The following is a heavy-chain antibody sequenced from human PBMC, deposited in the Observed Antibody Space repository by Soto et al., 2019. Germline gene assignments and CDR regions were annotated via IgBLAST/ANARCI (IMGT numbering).Heavy chain of an antibody. CDR2: ISGSGGRI. CDR3: AKDRCSGGSCDSWDS. CDR1: GFTFNRYA. J-gene: IGHJ4*02. D-gene: IGHD2-15*01. V-gene: IGHV3-23*01. Sequence: EVQVLESGGGLIQPGGSLRLSCTASGFTFNRYAMSWVRQAPGKGLEWVLVISGSGGRIHYAESVKGRFTSSRDNSQNMLSVQMNSLRVEYTAVYYCAKDRCSGGSCDSWDSWGQGTPVTVSS.